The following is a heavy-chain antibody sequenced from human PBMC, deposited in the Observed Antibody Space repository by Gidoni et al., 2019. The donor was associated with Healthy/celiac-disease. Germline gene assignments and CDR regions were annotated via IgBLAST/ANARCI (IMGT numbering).Heavy chain of an antibody. CDR3: ARDRNYYDSSGYHLGGYNWFDP. CDR2: IKSDGSST. J-gene: IGHJ5*02. D-gene: IGHD3-22*01. V-gene: IGHV3-74*01. Sequence: EVQLVESGGGLVQPGGSRRLSCAASGFTFSSYWMHWVRQAPGKGLVWVSRIKSDGSSTSYADSVKGRFTISRDNAKNTLYLQMNSLRAEDTAVYYCARDRNYYDSSGYHLGGYNWFDPWGQGTLVTVSS. CDR1: GFTFSSYW.